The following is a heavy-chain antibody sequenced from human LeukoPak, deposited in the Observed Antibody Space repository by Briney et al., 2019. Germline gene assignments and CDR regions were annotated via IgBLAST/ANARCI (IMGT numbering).Heavy chain of an antibody. J-gene: IGHJ4*02. CDR3: ARASWYLDY. V-gene: IGHV3-11*01. CDR2: ISSGGSTI. CDR1: GFIFSDYY. Sequence: PGGSLRLSCAASGFIFSDYYMTWIRQAPGKALEWVSYISSGGSTISYADSVKDRFTISRDNAKNSLYLQMNSLRAEDTAVYYCARASWYLDYWGQGTLVTVSS. D-gene: IGHD6-13*01.